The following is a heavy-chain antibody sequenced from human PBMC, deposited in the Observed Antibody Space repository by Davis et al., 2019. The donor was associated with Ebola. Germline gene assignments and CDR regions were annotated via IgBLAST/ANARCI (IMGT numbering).Heavy chain of an antibody. CDR3: ARDGGSYFPWFDP. D-gene: IGHD1-26*01. CDR2: INAGNGNT. V-gene: IGHV1-3*01. Sequence: ASVKVSCKASGYTFTGYYMHWVRQAPGQRLEWMGWINAGNGNTKYSQKFQGRVTITRDTSASTAYMELSSLRSEDTAVYYCARDGGSYFPWFDPWGQGTLVTVSS. J-gene: IGHJ5*02. CDR1: GYTFTGYY.